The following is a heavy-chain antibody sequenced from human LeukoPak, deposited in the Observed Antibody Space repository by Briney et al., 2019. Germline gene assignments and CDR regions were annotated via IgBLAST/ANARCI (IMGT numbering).Heavy chain of an antibody. Sequence: GGSLRLSCAASGFVFSTYWMTWVRQAPGKGLEWVANINLDGTEEHYVDSSLKGRFTISRDNAKNSLYLQMTSLRVEDTAVYYCAGGQHDFLHWGQGTLVTVSS. J-gene: IGHJ4*02. V-gene: IGHV3-7*01. CDR2: INLDGTEE. CDR1: GFVFSTYW. D-gene: IGHD3/OR15-3a*01. CDR3: AGGQHDFLH.